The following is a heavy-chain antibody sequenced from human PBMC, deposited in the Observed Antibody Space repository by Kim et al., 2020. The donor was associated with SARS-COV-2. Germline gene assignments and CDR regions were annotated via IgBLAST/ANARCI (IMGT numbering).Heavy chain of an antibody. CDR1: GGSISSSSYY. Sequence: SETLSLTCTVSGGSISSSSYYWGWIRQPPGKGLEWIGSIYYTGSTYYNPSLKSRVIISVDTSKNQFSLKLSSVTATDTAVYYCARLSRGWYFVDYWGQGTLVTVSS. J-gene: IGHJ4*02. CDR3: ARLSRGWYFVDY. V-gene: IGHV4-39*01. D-gene: IGHD6-19*01. CDR2: IYYTGST.